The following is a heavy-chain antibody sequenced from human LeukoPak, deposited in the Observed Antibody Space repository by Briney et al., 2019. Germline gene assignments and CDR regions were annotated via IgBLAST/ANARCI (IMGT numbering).Heavy chain of an antibody. CDR3: ARGPMVRTNLFDY. J-gene: IGHJ4*02. CDR2: INSDGSST. CDR1: GFTFSSYW. V-gene: IGHV3-74*01. D-gene: IGHD3-10*01. Sequence: PGGSLRLSCAASGFTFSSYWMHWVRQAPGKGLVWVSRINSDGSSTSYADSVRGRFSISRDNAKNTLYLQMNSLRAEDTAVYYCARGPMVRTNLFDYWGQGTLVTVSS.